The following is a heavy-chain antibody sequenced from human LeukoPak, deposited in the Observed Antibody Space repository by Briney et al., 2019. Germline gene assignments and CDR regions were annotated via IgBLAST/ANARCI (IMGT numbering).Heavy chain of an antibody. V-gene: IGHV3-30*02. CDR3: AEIYGDYFDD. D-gene: IGHD4-17*01. CDR2: IRYDGSNK. J-gene: IGHJ4*02. CDR1: GFTFSNYG. Sequence: GGSLRLSCAASGFTFSNYGMHWVRQAPGKGLEWVAFIRYDGSNKYYADSVKGRFTISRNNSKNRLYLQMNSLTCEDTGVYYCAEIYGDYFDDWGQGTLVTVSS.